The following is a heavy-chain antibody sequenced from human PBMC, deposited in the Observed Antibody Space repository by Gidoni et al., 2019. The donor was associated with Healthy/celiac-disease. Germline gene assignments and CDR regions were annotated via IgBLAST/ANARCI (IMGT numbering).Heavy chain of an antibody. J-gene: IGHJ3*02. Sequence: QLQLQESGPGLVKPSETLSLTCPVSGGSLSSSSYYWGWIRQPPGKGLEWIGSIYYSGSTYYNPSLKSRVTISVDTSKNQFSLKLSSVTAADTAVYYCARQQITMIVVVITPGAFDIWGQGTMVTVSS. V-gene: IGHV4-39*01. CDR2: IYYSGST. D-gene: IGHD3-22*01. CDR1: GGSLSSSSYY. CDR3: ARQQITMIVVVITPGAFDI.